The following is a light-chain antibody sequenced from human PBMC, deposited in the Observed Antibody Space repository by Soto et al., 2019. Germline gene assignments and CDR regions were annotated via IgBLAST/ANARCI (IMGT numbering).Light chain of an antibody. V-gene: IGLV2-14*01. CDR1: SYNVGKNL. J-gene: IGLJ1*01. Sequence: QSVLTQPPSASGTPGQRVTISCSGGSYNVGKNLVYWYQQRPGTAPKLMIYDVSNRPSGVSSRFSGSKSANTASLSISGLQADDEADYYCSSYTSSSTLVFGTGTKVT. CDR3: SSYTSSSTLV. CDR2: DVS.